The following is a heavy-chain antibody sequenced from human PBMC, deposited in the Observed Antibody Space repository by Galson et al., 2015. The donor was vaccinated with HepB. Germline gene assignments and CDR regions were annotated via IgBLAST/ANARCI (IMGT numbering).Heavy chain of an antibody. CDR3: ARDAQLWFPRFFDY. D-gene: IGHD5-18*01. Sequence: SLRLSCAASGFTFSSYWMSWVRQAPGKGLEWVANIKQDGSEKYYVDSVKGRFTISRDNAKNSLYLQMNSLRAEDTAVYYCARDAQLWFPRFFDYWGQGTLVTVSS. J-gene: IGHJ4*02. V-gene: IGHV3-7*03. CDR1: GFTFSSYW. CDR2: IKQDGSEK.